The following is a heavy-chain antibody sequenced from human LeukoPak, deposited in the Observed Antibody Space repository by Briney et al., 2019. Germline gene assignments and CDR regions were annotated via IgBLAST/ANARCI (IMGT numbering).Heavy chain of an antibody. Sequence: SVKVSCKASGGTFSSYAISWVRQAPGQGLEWMGGIIPIFGTANYAQKFQGRVTITADESTSTAYMELSSLRSEDTAVYYCAGDSDGYSPNFDYWGQGTLVTVSS. CDR1: GGTFSSYA. CDR2: IIPIFGTA. CDR3: AGDSDGYSPNFDY. D-gene: IGHD5-24*01. V-gene: IGHV1-69*13. J-gene: IGHJ4*02.